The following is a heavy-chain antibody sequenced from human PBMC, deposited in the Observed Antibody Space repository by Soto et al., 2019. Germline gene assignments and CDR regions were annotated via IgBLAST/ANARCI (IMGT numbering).Heavy chain of an antibody. CDR2: IYYSGST. Sequence: PSETLSLTCTVSGGSISSYYWSWIRQPPGKGLEWIGYIYYSGSTNYNPSLKSRVTISVDTSKNQFSLKLSSVTAADTAVYYCARGPATTVAAGWFDPWGQGTLVIVSS. CDR3: ARGPATTVAAGWFDP. V-gene: IGHV4-59*01. D-gene: IGHD4-17*01. J-gene: IGHJ5*02. CDR1: GGSISSYY.